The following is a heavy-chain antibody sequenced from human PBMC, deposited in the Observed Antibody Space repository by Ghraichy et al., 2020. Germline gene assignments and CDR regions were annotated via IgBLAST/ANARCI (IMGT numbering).Heavy chain of an antibody. CDR3: ARYSHVSGHTPHYYYYYMDV. D-gene: IGHD3-10*01. J-gene: IGHJ6*03. CDR2: IYYSGNI. Sequence: SETLSLTCTVSGVSINDNYWIWIRQPPGKGLEWIGYIYYSGNINYNPSLKSRVTVSLDTSKNQLSFTLISVTAADTAVYYCARYSHVSGHTPHYYYYYMDVWGKGTPVTVSS. V-gene: IGHV4-59*01. CDR1: GVSINDNY.